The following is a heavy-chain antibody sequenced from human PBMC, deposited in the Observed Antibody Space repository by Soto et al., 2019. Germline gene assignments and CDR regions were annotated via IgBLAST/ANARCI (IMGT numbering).Heavy chain of an antibody. D-gene: IGHD2-21*02. CDR2: ISYDGSNK. CDR3: ATDKVPVVVTAPFDY. CDR1: GFTFSSYG. Sequence: QVQLVESGGGVVQPGRSLRLSCAASGFTFSSYGMHWVRQAPGKGLEWVAVISYDGSNKYYADSVKGRFTISRDNSKNTMDLQMKNQRAEDTAVYYCATDKVPVVVTAPFDYWGQGTLVTVSS. V-gene: IGHV3-30*03. J-gene: IGHJ4*02.